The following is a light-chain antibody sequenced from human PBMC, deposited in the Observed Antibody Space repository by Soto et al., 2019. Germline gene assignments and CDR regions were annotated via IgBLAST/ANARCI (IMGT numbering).Light chain of an antibody. CDR2: AAS. CDR1: HIITNY. J-gene: IGKJ1*01. V-gene: IGKV1-39*01. Sequence: DIQLTQSPSTLSASVGDRVTITCRASHIITNYLNWYQQKPGKAPQLLIYAASSLQSGVPSRFSGGGYGTEFTLTINSLQPEDFATYSCQQSYNSPWTFGQGTKV. CDR3: QQSYNSPWT.